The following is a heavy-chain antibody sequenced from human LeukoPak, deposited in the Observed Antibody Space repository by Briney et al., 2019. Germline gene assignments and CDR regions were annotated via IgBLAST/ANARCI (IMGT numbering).Heavy chain of an antibody. J-gene: IGHJ6*03. Sequence: SVKVSRKASGGTFSSYAISWVRQAPGQRLEWMGGIIPIFGTANYAQKFQGRVTITADESTGTAYMELSSLRSEDTAVYYCARENYYYYYMDVWGKGTTVTVSS. CDR2: IIPIFGTA. CDR3: ARENYYYYYMDV. CDR1: GGTFSSYA. V-gene: IGHV1-69*13.